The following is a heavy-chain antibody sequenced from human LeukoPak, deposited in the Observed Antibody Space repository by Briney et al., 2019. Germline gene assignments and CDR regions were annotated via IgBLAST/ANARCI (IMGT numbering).Heavy chain of an antibody. J-gene: IGHJ6*03. V-gene: IGHV3-11*04. CDR1: GFSFSDSY. CDR2: ISRDGITI. CDR3: ARDWNYHMDV. D-gene: IGHD3-3*01. Sequence: GGSLRLSCTASGFSFSDSYMRWIRQAPGKGLEWVSDISRDGITIYYADSVKGRFTISRDNAKNSLYLQMNSLRAEDTATYYCARDWNYHMDVWGKGTTVTV.